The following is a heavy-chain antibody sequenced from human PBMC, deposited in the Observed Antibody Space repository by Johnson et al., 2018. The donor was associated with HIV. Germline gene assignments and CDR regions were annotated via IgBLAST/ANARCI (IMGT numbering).Heavy chain of an antibody. CDR2: IYSGCST. V-gene: IGHV3-66*01. CDR1: GFTVSSNY. J-gene: IGHJ3*02. D-gene: IGHD3-22*01. Sequence: VQLVESGGGLVQPGGSLRLSCAASGFTVSSNYMSWVRQAPGKGLEWVSVIYSGCSTYYADSVKGRFTISRDNSKNSLYLQMNSLKTEDTAVYYCARDSSGYSGFDIWGQGTVVTVSS. CDR3: ARDSSGYSGFDI.